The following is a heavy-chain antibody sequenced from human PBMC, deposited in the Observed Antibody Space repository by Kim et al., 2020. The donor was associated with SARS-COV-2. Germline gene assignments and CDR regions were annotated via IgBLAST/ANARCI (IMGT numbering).Heavy chain of an antibody. V-gene: IGHV1-2*02. D-gene: IGHD5-18*01. CDR3: ARDLRRYSYGYYYYYGMDV. J-gene: IGHJ6*02. CDR2: INPNSGGT. CDR1: GYTFTGYY. Sequence: ASVKVSCKASGYTFTGYYMHWVRQAPGQGLEWMGWINPNSGGTNYAQKFQGRVTMTRDTSISTAYMELSRLRSDDTAVYYCARDLRRYSYGYYYYYGMDVWGQGTTVTVSS.